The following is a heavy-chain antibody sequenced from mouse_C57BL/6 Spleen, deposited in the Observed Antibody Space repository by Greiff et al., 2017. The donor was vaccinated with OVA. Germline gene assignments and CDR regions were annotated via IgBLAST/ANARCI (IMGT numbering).Heavy chain of an antibody. Sequence: QVQLQQPGAELVKPGASVKMSCKASGYTFTSYWITWVKQRPGQGLEWIGDIYPGSGSTNYNEKFKSKATLTVDTSSITAYMQRSSLTSEDSAVYYCARGWDRYFDYWGQGTTLTVSS. J-gene: IGHJ2*01. V-gene: IGHV1-55*01. CDR3: ARGWDRYFDY. CDR2: IYPGSGST. CDR1: GYTFTSYW. D-gene: IGHD4-1*01.